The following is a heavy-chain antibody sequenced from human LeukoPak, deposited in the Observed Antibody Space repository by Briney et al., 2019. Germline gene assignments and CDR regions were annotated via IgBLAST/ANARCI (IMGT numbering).Heavy chain of an antibody. D-gene: IGHD2-2*01. J-gene: IGHJ6*03. V-gene: IGHV1-8*01. CDR1: GYTFTSYD. CDR2: MSPNSGNT. CDR3: ARGVKSGIVVVPAAMDYYYYYMDV. Sequence: ASVKVSCKASGYTFTSYDINWVRQATGQGLEWMGWMSPNSGNTGYAQKFQGRVTMTRNTSISTAYMEPSSLRSEDTAVYYCARGVKSGIVVVPAAMDYYYYYMDVWGKGTTVTISS.